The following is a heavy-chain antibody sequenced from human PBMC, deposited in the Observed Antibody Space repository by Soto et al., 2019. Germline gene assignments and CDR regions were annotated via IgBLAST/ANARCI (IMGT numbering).Heavy chain of an antibody. CDR1: GGTFSSYT. CDR2: IIPILGIA. J-gene: IGHJ4*02. V-gene: IGHV1-69*02. Sequence: QVQLVQSGAEVKKPGSSVKVSCRASGGTFSSYTISWVRQAPGQGLEWMGRIIPILGIANYAQKFQGRVTITADKSTSTAYMELSSLRSEDTAVYYCARALGSGWYYFDYWGQGTLVTVSS. D-gene: IGHD6-19*01. CDR3: ARALGSGWYYFDY.